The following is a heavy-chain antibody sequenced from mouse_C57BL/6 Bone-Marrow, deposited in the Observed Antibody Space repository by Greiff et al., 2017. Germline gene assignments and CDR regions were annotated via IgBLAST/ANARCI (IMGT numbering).Heavy chain of an antibody. Sequence: ESGPGLVKPSQSLSLTCSVTGYSITSGYYWNWIRQFPGNKLEWMGYISYDGSNNYNPSLKNRISITRDTSKNQFFLKLNSVTTEDTATYYCARTYYYGSSPYWYFDVWGTGTTGTVSS. CDR1: GYSITSGYY. CDR2: ISYDGSN. CDR3: ARTYYYGSSPYWYFDV. D-gene: IGHD1-1*01. V-gene: IGHV3-6*01. J-gene: IGHJ1*03.